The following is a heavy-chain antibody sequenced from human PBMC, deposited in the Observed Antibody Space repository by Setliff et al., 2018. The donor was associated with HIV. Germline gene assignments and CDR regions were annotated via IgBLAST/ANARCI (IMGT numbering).Heavy chain of an antibody. Sequence: ASVKVSCKASGYTFTSHYIHWVRQAPGQGLEWMGWINPKSGGTKYAQKFQARVTMTRDTSISTAYMELSRLRSDDTAVYYCARGASSYDYGDYRVLVYWGQGSLVTVSS. J-gene: IGHJ4*02. CDR2: INPKSGGT. V-gene: IGHV1-2*02. CDR1: GYTFTSHY. D-gene: IGHD4-17*01. CDR3: ARGASSYDYGDYRVLVY.